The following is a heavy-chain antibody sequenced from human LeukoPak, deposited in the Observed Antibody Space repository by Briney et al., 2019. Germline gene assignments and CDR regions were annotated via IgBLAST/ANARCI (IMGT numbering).Heavy chain of an antibody. J-gene: IGHJ4*02. CDR3: ARDRFPDGGNPGGGGAFDY. CDR2: ISYDGSNK. V-gene: IGHV3-30-3*01. Sequence: GGSLRLSCAASGFTFSNYAIHWVRQAPGKGLEWVAVISYDGSNKYYADSVKGRITISRDNSKNTLYLQMNSLRAEDTAVYYWARDRFPDGGNPGGGGAFDYWGQGTLVTVSS. D-gene: IGHD2-21*01. CDR1: GFTFSNYA.